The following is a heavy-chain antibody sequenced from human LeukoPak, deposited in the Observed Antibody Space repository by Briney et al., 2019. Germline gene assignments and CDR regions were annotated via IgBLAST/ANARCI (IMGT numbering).Heavy chain of an antibody. V-gene: IGHV4-34*01. CDR2: INHSGST. CDR1: GGSFSGYY. J-gene: IGHJ4*02. D-gene: IGHD5/OR15-5a*01. CDR3: GRGRMNSVSYFDY. Sequence: SETLSLTCAVYGGSFSGYYWSWIRQPPGKGLEWIGEINHSGSTNYNPSLKSRVTISVDTSKNQFSLKLSSVTAAGTAVYYCGRGRMNSVSYFDYWGQGTLVTVSS.